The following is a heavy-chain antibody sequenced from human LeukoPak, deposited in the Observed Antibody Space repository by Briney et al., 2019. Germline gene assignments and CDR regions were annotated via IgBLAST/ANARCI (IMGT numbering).Heavy chain of an antibody. CDR3: ARGGDYAEYDY. Sequence: GGSLRLSCAASGFTFSSYAMHWVRQAPGKGLEWVAVISYDGSNKYYADSVKGRFTISRANSKNTLYLQMNSLRAEDTAVYYCARGGDYAEYDYWGQGTLVTVSS. V-gene: IGHV3-30-3*01. D-gene: IGHD4-17*01. CDR2: ISYDGSNK. CDR1: GFTFSSYA. J-gene: IGHJ4*02.